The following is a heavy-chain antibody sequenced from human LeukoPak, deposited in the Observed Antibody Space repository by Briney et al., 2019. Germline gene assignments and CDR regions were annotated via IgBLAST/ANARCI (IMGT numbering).Heavy chain of an antibody. Sequence: SETLSLTCTVSGGSITSTSSYWGWIRQPPGKGLEWIGSVYYSGSTSYSPSLKSRVTISVDTSRNQFSLKLSSVTAADTAVYYCARHPPRDGSAFDYWGQGTLVTVSS. J-gene: IGHJ4*02. V-gene: IGHV4-39*01. CDR2: VYYSGST. CDR3: ARHPPRDGSAFDY. CDR1: GGSITSTSSY.